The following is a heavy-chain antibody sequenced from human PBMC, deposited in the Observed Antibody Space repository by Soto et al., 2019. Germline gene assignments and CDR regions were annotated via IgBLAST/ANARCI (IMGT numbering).Heavy chain of an antibody. D-gene: IGHD3-10*01. CDR1: GYTFTSYG. CDR2: ISAYNGNT. Sequence: QVQLVQSGAEVKKPGASVKVSCKASGYTFTSYGISWVRQAPGQGLQWMGWISAYNGNTNYAQKLQGRVTMTTDTSTSTAHMALRSLRPDYTAGSYSAREYYYGSGPWHWGQGPLVTVSS. V-gene: IGHV1-18*01. J-gene: IGHJ4*02. CDR3: AREYYYGSGPWH.